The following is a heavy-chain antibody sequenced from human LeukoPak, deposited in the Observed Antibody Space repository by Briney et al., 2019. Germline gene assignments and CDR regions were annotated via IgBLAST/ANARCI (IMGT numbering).Heavy chain of an antibody. D-gene: IGHD3-10*01. CDR1: GGSISSGGYY. Sequence: PSQTLSLTCTVSGGSISSGGYYWSWIRQPPGKGLEWIGEINHSGSTNYNPSLKSRVTISVDTSKNQFSLKLSSVTAADTAVYYCARGPSGAAHWFDPWGQGTLVTVSS. CDR2: INHSGST. CDR3: ARGPSGAAHWFDP. J-gene: IGHJ5*02. V-gene: IGHV4-30-2*01.